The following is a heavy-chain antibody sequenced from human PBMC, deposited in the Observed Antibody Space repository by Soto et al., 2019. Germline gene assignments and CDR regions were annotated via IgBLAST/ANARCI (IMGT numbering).Heavy chain of an antibody. V-gene: IGHV4-31*03. D-gene: IGHD3-16*01. J-gene: IGHJ4*02. CDR2: IYYSGST. Sequence: QVQLQESGPGLVKPSQTLSLTCTVSGGSISSGGYYWSWIRQHPGKGLEWIGYIYYSGSTYYNPSLKRRVTISVDTSNDQFSLKLSSVTAADTAVYYCARGQVGLRLGESRELDYWGQGTLVTVSS. CDR3: ARGQVGLRLGESRELDY. CDR1: GGSISSGGYY.